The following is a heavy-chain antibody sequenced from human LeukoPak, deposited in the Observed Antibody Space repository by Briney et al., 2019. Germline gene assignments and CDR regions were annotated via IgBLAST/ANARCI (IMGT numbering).Heavy chain of an antibody. Sequence: ASVKVSCKASGYTFTSYDINWVRQATGQGPEWMGWMNPNSGNTGYAQKFQGRVTITRNTSISTAYMELSSLRSEDTAVYYCARVPYADFWSGGFDRWGQGTQVTVSS. D-gene: IGHD3-3*01. V-gene: IGHV1-8*01. CDR3: ARVPYADFWSGGFDR. CDR2: MNPNSGNT. J-gene: IGHJ5*02. CDR1: GYTFTSYD.